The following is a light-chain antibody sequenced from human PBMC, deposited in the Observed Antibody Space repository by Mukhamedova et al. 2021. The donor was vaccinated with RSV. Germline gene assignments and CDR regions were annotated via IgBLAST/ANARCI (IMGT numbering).Light chain of an antibody. V-gene: IGKV1-39*01. J-gene: IGKJ4*01. CDR2: AAS. CDR3: QQSFSVPLT. Sequence: WYQRRVHGRPPQLLIYAASILQSGVPSRFSGRGSGTDFTLTISNLQPEDFESYYCQQSFSVPLTFGGGTTVGLK.